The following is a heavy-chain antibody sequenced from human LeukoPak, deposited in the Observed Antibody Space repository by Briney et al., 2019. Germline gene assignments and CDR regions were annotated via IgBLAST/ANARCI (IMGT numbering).Heavy chain of an antibody. CDR2: INPSSGGT. D-gene: IGHD2-2*01. CDR3: ARGDCSSTSCYAFDI. CDR1: GYTFTFYY. Sequence: GASVKVSRKASGYTFTFYYMYWVRQAPGQGLEWMGWINPSSGGTNYAQKFQGRVTMTRDASISTAYMELSRLRYDDTAVYYCARGDCSSTSCYAFDIWGQGTMVTVSS. V-gene: IGHV1-2*02. J-gene: IGHJ3*02.